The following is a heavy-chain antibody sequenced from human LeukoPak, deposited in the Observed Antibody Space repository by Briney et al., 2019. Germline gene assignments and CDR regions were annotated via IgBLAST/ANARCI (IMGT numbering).Heavy chain of an antibody. D-gene: IGHD6-19*01. V-gene: IGHV3-48*01. Sequence: PGGYLRLSCAASGFTFSGYMMNWVRQAPGKGLEWVSFISSTSNTIYYADSVKGRLTVSRDNAKNSLYLQMNSLRAEDTAVYYCARDQWLDYWGQGTLVTVSS. CDR2: ISSTSNTI. CDR3: ARDQWLDY. J-gene: IGHJ4*02. CDR1: GFTFSGYM.